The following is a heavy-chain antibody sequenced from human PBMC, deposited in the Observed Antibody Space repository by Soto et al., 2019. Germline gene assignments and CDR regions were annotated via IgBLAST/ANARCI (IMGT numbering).Heavy chain of an antibody. CDR3: AARSTMRSDY. V-gene: IGHV1-69*13. Sequence: VASVKVSCKASGGTFSSYAISWVRQAPGQGLEWMGGIIPIFGTANYAQKFQGRVTITADESTSTAYMELSSPRSEDTAVYYCAARSTMRSDYWGQGTLVTVSS. J-gene: IGHJ4*02. CDR2: IIPIFGTA. CDR1: GGTFSSYA. D-gene: IGHD3-10*01.